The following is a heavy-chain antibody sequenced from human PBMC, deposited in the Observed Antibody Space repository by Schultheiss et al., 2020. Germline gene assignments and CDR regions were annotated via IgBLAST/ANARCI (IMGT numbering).Heavy chain of an antibody. V-gene: IGHV1-2*02. CDR2: INPNSGGT. CDR1: GYTFTSYY. J-gene: IGHJ4*02. CDR3: ARDRDYYDSSGYYTDY. D-gene: IGHD3-22*01. Sequence: ASVKVSCKASGYTFTSYYMHWVRQAPGQGLEWMGWINPNSGGTNYAPEVQGRVTITADKSTSTAYMELSSLRSEDTAVYYCARDRDYYDSSGYYTDYWGQGTLGTVSS.